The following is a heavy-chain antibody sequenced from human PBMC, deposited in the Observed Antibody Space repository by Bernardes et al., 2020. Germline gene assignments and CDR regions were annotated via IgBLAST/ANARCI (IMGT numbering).Heavy chain of an antibody. CDR2: IYYSGST. V-gene: IGHV4-59*12. CDR1: GGSISSYY. J-gene: IGHJ6*02. CDR3: ARGGWSYYYYGMDV. D-gene: IGHD2-8*01. Sequence: SETLSLTCTVSGGSISSYYWSWIRQPPGKGLEWIGYIYYSGSTNYNPSLKSRVTISVDTSKNQFSLKLSSVTAADTAVYYCARGGWSYYYYGMDVLVQGTTVTVSS.